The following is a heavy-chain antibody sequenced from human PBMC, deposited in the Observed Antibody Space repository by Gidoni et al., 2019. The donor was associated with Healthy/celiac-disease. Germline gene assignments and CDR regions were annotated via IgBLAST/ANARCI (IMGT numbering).Heavy chain of an antibody. Sequence: QVQLVESGGGVVQPVRSLSLPCAASGFPFSSYGLHWVRQAPGKGLEWVAVISYDGSNKDYADSVKGRFTISRDNSKNTLYLQMNSLRAEDTAVYYCAKDGDTMRYWYFDLWGRGTLVTVSS. CDR1: GFPFSSYG. CDR3: AKDGDTMRYWYFDL. V-gene: IGHV3-30*18. D-gene: IGHD3-22*01. J-gene: IGHJ2*01. CDR2: ISYDGSNK.